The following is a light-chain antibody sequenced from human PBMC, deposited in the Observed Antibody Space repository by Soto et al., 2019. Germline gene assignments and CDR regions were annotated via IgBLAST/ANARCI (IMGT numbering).Light chain of an antibody. CDR3: QQYDSHLVT. CDR2: EAS. J-gene: IGKJ5*01. V-gene: IGKV1-5*03. Sequence: GDRVIITCRASQNINKWLAWYQQRPGKAPKLLIYEASSLESGVPSRFSGSGSGTEFTLTISSLQPDDFASYYCQQYDSHLVTFGQGTRLEVK. CDR1: QNINKW.